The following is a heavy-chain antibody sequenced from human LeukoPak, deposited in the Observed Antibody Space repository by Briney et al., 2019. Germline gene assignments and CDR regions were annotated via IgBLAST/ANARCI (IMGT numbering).Heavy chain of an antibody. D-gene: IGHD1-26*01. CDR3: ASYSGSYYTYWFDP. CDR1: GFTFSDYY. CDR2: ISSSGSTI. V-gene: IGHV3-11*01. Sequence: GGSLRLSCAASGFTFSDYYMSWIRQAPGRGLEWGSYISSSGSTIYYADSVKGRFTISRDNAKNSLYLQMNSLRAEDTAVYYCASYSGSYYTYWFDPWGQGTLVTVSS. J-gene: IGHJ5*02.